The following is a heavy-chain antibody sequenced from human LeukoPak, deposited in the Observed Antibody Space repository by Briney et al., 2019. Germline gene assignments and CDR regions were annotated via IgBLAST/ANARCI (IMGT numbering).Heavy chain of an antibody. CDR1: GGTFSSYA. Sequence: ASVKVSCTASGGTFSSYAISWVRQAPGQGLEWMGGIIPIFGTANYAQKFQGRVTITTDESTSTAYMELSSLRSEDTAVYYCASSTERYCSSTSCYCLGYWGQGTLVTVSS. V-gene: IGHV1-69*05. D-gene: IGHD2-2*01. CDR3: ASSTERYCSSTSCYCLGY. J-gene: IGHJ4*02. CDR2: IIPIFGTA.